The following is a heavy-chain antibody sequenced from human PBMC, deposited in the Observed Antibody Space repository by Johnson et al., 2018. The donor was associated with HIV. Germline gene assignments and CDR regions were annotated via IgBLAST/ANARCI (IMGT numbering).Heavy chain of an antibody. J-gene: IGHJ3*02. V-gene: IGHV3-30*02. D-gene: IGHD4-23*01. CDR2: TQYDGSKK. Sequence: QVQLVESGGGVVQPGGSLTLSCAASGFSFSSYGIHWVRQVPGKGLEWVAFTQYDGSKKYYADSVKGRFTISRDNSKNTLYLQMSSLRAEDTAVYYWAKSPGKDHGGNSGAFHIWGQGTMVTVAS. CDR1: GFSFSSYG. CDR3: AKSPGKDHGGNSGAFHI.